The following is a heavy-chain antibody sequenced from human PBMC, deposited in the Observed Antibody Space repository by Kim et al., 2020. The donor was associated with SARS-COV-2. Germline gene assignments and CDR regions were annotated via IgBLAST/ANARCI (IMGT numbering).Heavy chain of an antibody. CDR3: AYSSSRNYYYGMDV. CDR1: GGSFSGYY. J-gene: IGHJ6*02. V-gene: IGHV4-34*01. D-gene: IGHD6-13*01. Sequence: SETLSLTCAVYGGSFSGYYWSWIRQPPGKGLEWIGEINHSGSTNYNPSLKSRVTISVDTSKNQFSLKLSSVTAADTAVYYCAYSSSRNYYYGMDVWGQGTTVTVSS. CDR2: INHSGST.